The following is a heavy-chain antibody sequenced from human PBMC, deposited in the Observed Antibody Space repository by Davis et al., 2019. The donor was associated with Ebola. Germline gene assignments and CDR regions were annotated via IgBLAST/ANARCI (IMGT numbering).Heavy chain of an antibody. CDR3: AKAPGFYYGMDV. CDR1: GFSFSSYT. CDR2: ISASSSQI. J-gene: IGHJ6*04. Sequence: ESLKISCVASGFSFSSYTINWVRQAPGKGLEWVSSISASSSQIYYRDSVKGRFTISRDNAENPVFLHMSRLSAEDTAIYYCAKAPGFYYGMDVWGNGTTVIVSS. V-gene: IGHV3-21*01.